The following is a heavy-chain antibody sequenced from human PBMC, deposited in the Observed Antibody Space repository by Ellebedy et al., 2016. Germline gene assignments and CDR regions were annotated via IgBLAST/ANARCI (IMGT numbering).Heavy chain of an antibody. Sequence: SETLSLXXTVSGGSISSSSYYWSWIRQHPGKGLEWIGNSDSSGSAYYTPSLKSRVSISVDTSKNQVSLNLNFVTSADTAVYYCAGSLLLLGATGFFDAWGQGTLVTVSS. CDR3: AGSLLLLGATGFFDA. CDR1: GGSISSSSYY. D-gene: IGHD1-26*01. V-gene: IGHV4-31*03. J-gene: IGHJ4*02. CDR2: SDSSGSA.